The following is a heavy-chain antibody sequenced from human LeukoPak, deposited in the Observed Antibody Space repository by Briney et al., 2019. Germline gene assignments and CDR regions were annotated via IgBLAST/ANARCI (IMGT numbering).Heavy chain of an antibody. CDR3: ARAGGSYYYYYMDV. D-gene: IGHD3-16*01. CDR2: ISYDGSNK. CDR1: GFTFSSYA. J-gene: IGHJ6*03. Sequence: SGGSLRLSCAASGFTFSSYAMHWVRQAPGKGLEWVAVISYDGSNKYYADSVKGRFTISRDNSKNTLSLQMNSLRAEDTAVYYCARAGGSYYYYYMDVWGKGTTVTVSS. V-gene: IGHV3-30*04.